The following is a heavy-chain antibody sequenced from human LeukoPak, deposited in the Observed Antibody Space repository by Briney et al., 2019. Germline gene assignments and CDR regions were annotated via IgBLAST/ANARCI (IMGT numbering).Heavy chain of an antibody. CDR1: GGSISSYY. D-gene: IGHD3-10*01. CDR3: ARALRGYYMDV. CDR2: IYHSGNT. J-gene: IGHJ6*03. V-gene: IGHV4-59*01. Sequence: SETLSLTCTVSGGSISSYYWSWIRQPPGKGLEWIGYIYHSGNTNYNPSLKSRVAISVDTSKNQFSLKLTSVTAADTAVYHCARALRGYYMDVWGKGTTVTVSS.